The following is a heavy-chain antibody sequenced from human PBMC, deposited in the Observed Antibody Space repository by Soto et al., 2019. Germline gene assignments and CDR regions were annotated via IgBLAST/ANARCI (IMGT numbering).Heavy chain of an antibody. Sequence: SETLSLTCTVSGYSISSGYYWGWIRQPPGKGLEWIGSIYHSGSTYYNPSLKSRVTISVDTSKNQFSLKLSSVTAADTAVYYCARDSSSIPPAAPRLPYYYGMDVWGQGTTVTVSS. D-gene: IGHD6-6*01. CDR3: ARDSSSIPPAAPRLPYYYGMDV. CDR1: GYSISSGYY. CDR2: IYHSGST. J-gene: IGHJ6*02. V-gene: IGHV4-38-2*02.